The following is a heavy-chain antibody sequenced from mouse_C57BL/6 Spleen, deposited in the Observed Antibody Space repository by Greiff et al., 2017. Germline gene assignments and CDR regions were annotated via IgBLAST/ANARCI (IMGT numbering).Heavy chain of an antibody. J-gene: IGHJ3*01. Sequence: EVMLVEPGEGLVKPGGSLKLSCAASGFTFSSYAMSWVRQTPEKRLEWVAYISSGGDYIYYADTVKGRFTITRDNARNTLYLQLSSLTSEDTAMYYFTREATGPSCFAYWGQGTLVTVSA. CDR1: GFTFSSYA. V-gene: IGHV5-9-1*02. CDR3: TREATGPSCFAY. D-gene: IGHD4-1*02. CDR2: ISSGGDYI.